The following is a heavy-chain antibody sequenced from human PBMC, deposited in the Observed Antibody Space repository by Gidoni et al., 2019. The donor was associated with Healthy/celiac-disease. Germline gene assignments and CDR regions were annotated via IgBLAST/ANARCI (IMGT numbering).Heavy chain of an antibody. J-gene: IGHJ5*02. Sequence: QVTLKESGPVLVKPTETLTLTCTVSGFSLSHARMGVTWIRQPPGKALEWLAHIFPNDEKSYSTSLKSRLTISKDTSKSQVVLTMTNMDPVDTATYYCARMGCSSTSCYPESDWFDPWGQGTLVTVSS. D-gene: IGHD2-2*01. V-gene: IGHV2-26*01. CDR3: ARMGCSSTSCYPESDWFDP. CDR1: GFSLSHARMG. CDR2: IFPNDEK.